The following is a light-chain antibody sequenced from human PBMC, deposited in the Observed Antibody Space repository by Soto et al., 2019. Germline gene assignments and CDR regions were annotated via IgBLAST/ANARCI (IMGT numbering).Light chain of an antibody. Sequence: QSALTQPPSASGSPGQSVTISCTGTSSDVCDYNYVSWYQQHPGTAPKLMIYEVIKRPSGVPDRFSGSKSGNTASLTVSGLQTEDEADYYCSSYAGSNNWVFGGGTKVTVL. CDR1: SSDVCDYNY. J-gene: IGLJ3*02. V-gene: IGLV2-8*01. CDR3: SSYAGSNNWV. CDR2: EVI.